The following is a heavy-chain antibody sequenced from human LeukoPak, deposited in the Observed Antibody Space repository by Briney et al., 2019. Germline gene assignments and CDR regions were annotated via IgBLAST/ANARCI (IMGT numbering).Heavy chain of an antibody. CDR1: GFTFSSYA. V-gene: IGHV3-30-3*01. CDR2: ISYDGSNK. D-gene: IGHD5-24*01. Sequence: PGRSLRLSCAASGFTFSSYAMHWVRQAPGKGLERVAVISYDGSNKYYADSVKGRFTISRDNSKNTLYLQMNSLRAEDTAVYYCARDTLEMATFGALDYWGQGTLVTVSS. CDR3: ARDTLEMATFGALDY. J-gene: IGHJ4*02.